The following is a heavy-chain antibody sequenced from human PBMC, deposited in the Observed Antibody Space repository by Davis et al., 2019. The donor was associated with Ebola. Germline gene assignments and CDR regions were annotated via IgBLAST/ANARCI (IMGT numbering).Heavy chain of an antibody. J-gene: IGHJ3*02. CDR1: GFTFSSYG. CDR3: ARAATRDGYNFRPHFDI. Sequence: PGGSLRLSCAASGFTFSSYGMHWVRQAPGKGLEWVAVISYDGSNKYYADSVKGRFTISRDNSRNMLYLQMNSLRAEDTAVYYCARAATRDGYNFRPHFDIWGQGTMVTVSS. V-gene: IGHV3-30*03. CDR2: ISYDGSNK. D-gene: IGHD5-24*01.